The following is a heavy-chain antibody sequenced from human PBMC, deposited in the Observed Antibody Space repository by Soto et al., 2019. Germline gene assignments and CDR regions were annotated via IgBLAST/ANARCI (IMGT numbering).Heavy chain of an antibody. V-gene: IGHV4-34*02. CDR3: TTSGRSWQDSFDF. CDR1: GVSFNSYF. D-gene: IGHD6-13*01. J-gene: IGHJ3*01. CDR2: ATPYGRS. Sequence: QVQLQQWGAGLLKPSETLSLTCAVYGVSFNSYFWNCVRQPPGKGLEWIGEATPYGRSNYNQSVKSRVTISKDTFKNQFSLKVRSLTAADTAVYYCTTSGRSWQDSFDFCGQGAMVTVSS.